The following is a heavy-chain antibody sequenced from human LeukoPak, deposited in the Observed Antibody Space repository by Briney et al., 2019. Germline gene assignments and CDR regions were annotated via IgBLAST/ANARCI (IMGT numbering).Heavy chain of an antibody. J-gene: IGHJ3*02. CDR3: ARAASRAFDI. CDR2: ISSNGGST. CDR1: GFTFSSYA. D-gene: IGHD6-25*01. V-gene: IGHV3-64*01. Sequence: GGSLRLSCAASGFTFSSYAMHWVRQAPGKGLEYASAISSNGGSTYYANSVKGRFTISRDNSKNTLYLQMGSLRAEDMAVYYCARAASRAFDIWGQGTMVTVSS.